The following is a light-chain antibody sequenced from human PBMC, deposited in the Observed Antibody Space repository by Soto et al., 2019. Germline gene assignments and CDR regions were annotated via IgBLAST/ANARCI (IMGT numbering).Light chain of an antibody. V-gene: IGKV3D-15*01. Sequence: EIEMTQSPATLSLSPGERVTLSCRASQGVSAMLAWYQQKPGQAPRVLIYDASSRPTGIPTRFSGSGSGTEFTLTISSLQSEDCAIYFCQQFYNLPITFGQGTRLEIK. J-gene: IGKJ5*01. CDR3: QQFYNLPIT. CDR1: QGVSAM. CDR2: DAS.